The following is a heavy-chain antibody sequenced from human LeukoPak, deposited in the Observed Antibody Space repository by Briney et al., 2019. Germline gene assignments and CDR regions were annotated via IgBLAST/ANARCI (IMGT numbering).Heavy chain of an antibody. J-gene: IGHJ4*02. CDR1: GYTFTGYY. Sequence: ASVKVSCKASGYTFTGYYMHWVRQAPGQGLEWMGWINPNSGGTNYAQKFQGWVTMTRDTSISTAYMELSRLRSDDTAVFYCARGSLGGSTSSDCCPLDYWGQGALVTVSS. D-gene: IGHD2-15*01. V-gene: IGHV1-2*04. CDR3: ARGSLGGSTSSDCCPLDY. CDR2: INPNSGGT.